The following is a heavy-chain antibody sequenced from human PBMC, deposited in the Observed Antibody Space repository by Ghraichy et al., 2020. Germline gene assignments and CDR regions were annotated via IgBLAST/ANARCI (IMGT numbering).Heavy chain of an antibody. J-gene: IGHJ6*02. CDR3: ARDPAGYYYYYGMDV. V-gene: IGHV1-3*01. CDR2: INAGNGNT. Sequence: ASVKVSCKASGYTFTSYAMHWVRQAPGQRLEWMGWINAGNGNTKYSQKFQGRVTITRDTSASTAYMELSSLRSEDTAVYYCARDPAGYYYYYGMDVWGQGTTVTVSS. CDR1: GYTFTSYA.